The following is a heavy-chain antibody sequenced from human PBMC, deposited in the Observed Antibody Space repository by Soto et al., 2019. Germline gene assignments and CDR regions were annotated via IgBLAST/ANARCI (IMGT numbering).Heavy chain of an antibody. Sequence: SKTLSLTCTVSGVSIHNSHSFWAWIRQPPGKGLQFIASVYHNGGAHYNSSLKSRVTISVDTANNQVSLRMRSLTAADTAFYYCGRVVEGATRHTDPDSWGQGILVTVSS. V-gene: IGHV4-39*01. CDR1: GVSIHNSHSF. D-gene: IGHD2-21*01. J-gene: IGHJ5*01. CDR3: GRVVEGATRHTDPDS. CDR2: VYHNGGA.